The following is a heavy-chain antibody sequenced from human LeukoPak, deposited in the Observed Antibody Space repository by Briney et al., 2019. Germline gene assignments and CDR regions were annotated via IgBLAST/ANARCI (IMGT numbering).Heavy chain of an antibody. CDR2: ISSSSSTI. V-gene: IGHV3-48*01. J-gene: IGHJ3*02. D-gene: IGHD3-22*01. CDR3: ARDRGPGYYYDSSGYPAGNAFDI. Sequence: GGSLRLSCAASGFIFSSYSMNWVRQAPGKGPEWVSFISSSSSTIYYADSVKGRFTISRDNAKNSLYLQMNSLRAEDTAVYYCARDRGPGYYYDSSGYPAGNAFDIWGQGTMVTVSS. CDR1: GFIFSSYS.